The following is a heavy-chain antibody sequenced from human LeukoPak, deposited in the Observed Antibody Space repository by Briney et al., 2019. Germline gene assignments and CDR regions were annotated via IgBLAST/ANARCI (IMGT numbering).Heavy chain of an antibody. CDR2: INHSGST. CDR3: ARGDCSGGSCSFDY. J-gene: IGHJ4*02. V-gene: IGHV4-34*01. CDR1: GGSISGYY. D-gene: IGHD2-15*01. Sequence: SETLSLTCTVSGGSISGYYWSWIRQPPGKGLEWIGEINHSGSTNYNPSLKSRVTISVDTSKNQFSLKLSSVTAADTAVYYCARGDCSGGSCSFDYWGQGTLVTVSS.